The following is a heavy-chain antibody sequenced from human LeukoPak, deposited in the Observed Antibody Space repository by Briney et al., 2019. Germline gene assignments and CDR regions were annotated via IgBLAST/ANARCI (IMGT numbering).Heavy chain of an antibody. V-gene: IGHV4-34*01. CDR2: INHSGST. CDR3: ARGAVEDGYSLYYFDY. Sequence: SETLSLTCAVYGGSFSGYYWSWIRQPPGKGLEWIGEINHSGSTNYNPSLKSRVTISVDTSKNQFSLKLSSVTAADTAVYYCARGAVEDGYSLYYFDYWGQGTLVTVSS. J-gene: IGHJ4*02. CDR1: GGSFSGYY. D-gene: IGHD4-4*01.